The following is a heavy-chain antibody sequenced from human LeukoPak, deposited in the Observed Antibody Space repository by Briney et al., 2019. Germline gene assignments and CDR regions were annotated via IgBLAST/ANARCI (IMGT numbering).Heavy chain of an antibody. D-gene: IGHD2-21*01. J-gene: IGHJ4*02. CDR1: GFSFAYYA. CDR3: AKDIEAGIAGFSFDY. Sequence: PGGSLRLSCAVSGFSFAYYAMHWVRHAPGKGLEWVSLITANGDSTYYADSVKGRFTISRDNSKNSLSLQMNSLRTEDTALYYCAKDIEAGIAGFSFDYWGQGTLVAVSS. CDR2: ITANGDST. V-gene: IGHV3-43*02.